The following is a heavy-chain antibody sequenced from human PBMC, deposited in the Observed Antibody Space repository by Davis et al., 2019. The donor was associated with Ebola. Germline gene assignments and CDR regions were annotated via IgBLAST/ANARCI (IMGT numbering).Heavy chain of an antibody. J-gene: IGHJ3*01. D-gene: IGHD1-26*01. Sequence: GESLKISCAASGFIFRNYAMSWVRQAPGKGLEWVSTLGTSADTYYADSVKVRFTISRDNSRNTLYLQMNGLRVEDTAIYYCAKDTSNIWFDVWGQGTMVTVSS. V-gene: IGHV3-23*01. CDR1: GFIFRNYA. CDR2: LGTSADT. CDR3: AKDTSNIWFDV.